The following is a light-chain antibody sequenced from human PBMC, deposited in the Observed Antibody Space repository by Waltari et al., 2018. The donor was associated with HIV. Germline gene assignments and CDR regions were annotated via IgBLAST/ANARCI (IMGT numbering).Light chain of an antibody. Sequence: QSVLTQPPSVSGAPGQRVTISCTGSSSNLGAGSAVHWYQQLPGTAPKLLIYGNSNRPSGVPDRFSGSKSGTSASLAITGLQAEDEADYYCQSYDSTGVFGGGTKLTVL. V-gene: IGLV1-40*01. CDR1: SSNLGAGSA. CDR2: GNS. J-gene: IGLJ3*02. CDR3: QSYDSTGV.